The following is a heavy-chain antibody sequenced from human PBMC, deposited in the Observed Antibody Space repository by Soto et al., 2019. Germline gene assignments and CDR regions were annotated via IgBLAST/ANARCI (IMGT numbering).Heavy chain of an antibody. CDR1: GGSVSSGSYY. CDR2: IYYSGST. CDR3: ARLLWVGELLPNYYYYYGMDV. D-gene: IGHD3-10*01. V-gene: IGHV4-61*01. J-gene: IGHJ6*02. Sequence: SETLSLTCTVSGGSVSSGSYYWSWIRQPPGKGLEWIGYIYYSGSTNYNPSLKSRVTISVDTSKNQFSLKLSSVTAADTAVYYCARLLWVGELLPNYYYYYGMDVWGQGTTVTVSS.